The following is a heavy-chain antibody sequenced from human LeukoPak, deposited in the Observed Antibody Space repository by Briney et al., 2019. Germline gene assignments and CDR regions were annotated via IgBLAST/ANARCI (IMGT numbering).Heavy chain of an antibody. CDR3: ARPTYYYGSGTNNWFDP. Sequence: ASVKVSCKASGYTFTGYYMHWVRQAPGQGLEWMGWINPNSGGTNYAQKFQGRVTMTRDTSISTAYMELNRLRSDDTAVYYCARPTYYYGSGTNNWFDPWGQGTLVTVSS. V-gene: IGHV1-2*02. J-gene: IGHJ5*02. CDR1: GYTFTGYY. CDR2: INPNSGGT. D-gene: IGHD3-10*01.